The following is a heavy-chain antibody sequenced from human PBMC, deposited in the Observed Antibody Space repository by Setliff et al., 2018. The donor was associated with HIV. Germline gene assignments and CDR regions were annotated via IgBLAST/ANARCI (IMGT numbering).Heavy chain of an antibody. CDR3: SRGLAGPSNGWPPFLGDF. V-gene: IGHV4-30-4*02. Sequence: PSETLSLTCTVSGSPLNSGGFYWNWIRQKPGKGLEWIGYIHSSGTTFFNPSLNGRVAMSMDTSKSLFILEFTSVTAADAALYFCSRGLAGPSNGWPPFLGDFWGQGSLVTVSS. CDR1: GSPLNSGGFY. CDR2: IHSSGTT. J-gene: IGHJ4*02. D-gene: IGHD6-19*01.